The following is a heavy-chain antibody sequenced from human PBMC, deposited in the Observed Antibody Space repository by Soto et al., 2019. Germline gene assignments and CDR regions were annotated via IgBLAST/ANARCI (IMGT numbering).Heavy chain of an antibody. CDR2: INYRGTT. D-gene: IGHD1-26*01. Sequence: QVQLQESGPGLVKPSQTLSLTCTVSGGSIINGDTYLNWIRQHPEKGLEWMGYINYRGTTNYNPALKSRILISIDTSKNQFSLRLTSVTAADPAVYYCARDAPGGAPYWGQGPLVTVSS. V-gene: IGHV4-31*03. J-gene: IGHJ4*02. CDR3: ARDAPGGAPY. CDR1: GGSIINGDTY.